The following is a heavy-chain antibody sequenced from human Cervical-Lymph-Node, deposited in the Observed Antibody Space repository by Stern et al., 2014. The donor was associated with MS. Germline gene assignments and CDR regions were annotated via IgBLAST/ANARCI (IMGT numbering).Heavy chain of an antibody. CDR2: INPSRDST. J-gene: IGHJ4*02. V-gene: IGHV1-46*01. D-gene: IGHD6-13*01. CDR3: ARDLGDVAAAGFLVY. CDR1: GYTFTSYY. Sequence: QVQLLQPGAEVQKSGASVKVSCKASGYTFTSYYMHWVRQAPGQGLEWMGIINPSRDSTTYAQKFQGRIKMTTDTSTNTVYMELRNLRSEDTAMYYCARDLGDVAAAGFLVYWGQGTLVTVSS.